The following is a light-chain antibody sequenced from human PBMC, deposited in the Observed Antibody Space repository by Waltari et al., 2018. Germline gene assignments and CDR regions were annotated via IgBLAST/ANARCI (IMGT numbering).Light chain of an antibody. CDR1: GSHIRAGHD. CDR2: GST. CDR3: QSYDTSLSVV. Sequence: QSVLTQPPSVSGAPGRRVTISCTGSGSHIRAGHDVHWYHQVPRTAPKLLMYGSTSRPLGVPDRLFGSTSGTSASLTITGLQVEDEGDYYCQSYDTSLSVVFGGGTKLTVL. V-gene: IGLV1-40*01. J-gene: IGLJ3*02.